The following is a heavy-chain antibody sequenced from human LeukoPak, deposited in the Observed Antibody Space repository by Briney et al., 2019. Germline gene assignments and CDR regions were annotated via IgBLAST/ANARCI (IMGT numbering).Heavy chain of an antibody. Sequence: PSETLSLTCTVSGGSISSYYWSWIRQPPGKGLEWIGYIYYSGSTNYNPSLKSRVTISVDTSKNQFSLKLSSVTAADTAVYYCARQGQQLATDYFDYWGQGTLVTVSS. CDR2: IYYSGST. CDR1: GGSISSYY. CDR3: ARQGQQLATDYFDY. V-gene: IGHV4-59*08. J-gene: IGHJ4*02. D-gene: IGHD6-13*01.